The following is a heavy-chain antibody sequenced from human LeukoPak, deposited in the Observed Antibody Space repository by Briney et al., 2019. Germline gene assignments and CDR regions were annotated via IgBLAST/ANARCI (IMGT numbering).Heavy chain of an antibody. V-gene: IGHV3-23*01. CDR2: ISGSGDST. CDR3: AKDRIGLYYFDY. CDR1: GFTFSSYA. Sequence: GGSLRLSCAASGFTFSSYAMSWVRQAPGKGLEWVSAISGSGDSTYYADSVKGRFTISRDNSKNTLYLQMNSLRAEDTAVYYCAKDRIGLYYFDYWGQGTLVTVSS. J-gene: IGHJ4*02. D-gene: IGHD2-15*01.